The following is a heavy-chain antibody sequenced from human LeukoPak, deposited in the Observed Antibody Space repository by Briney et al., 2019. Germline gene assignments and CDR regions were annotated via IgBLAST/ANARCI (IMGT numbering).Heavy chain of an antibody. CDR3: ARSGTVTPWNY. J-gene: IGHJ4*02. Sequence: PSETLSLTCTVSGGSISSGGYYWSWIRQHPGKGLEWIGCIYYSGTTYYHPSLTSRVAISVDTSKNQFSLKLSSVTAADTAVYYCARSGTVTPWNYWGQGTLVTVSS. CDR1: GGSISSGGYY. CDR2: IYYSGTT. D-gene: IGHD4-17*01. V-gene: IGHV4-31*03.